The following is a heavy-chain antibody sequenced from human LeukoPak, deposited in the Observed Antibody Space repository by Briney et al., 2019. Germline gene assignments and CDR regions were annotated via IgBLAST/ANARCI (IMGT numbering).Heavy chain of an antibody. D-gene: IGHD1-26*01. CDR3: AKDKSSSGSYGGDY. Sequence: GRSLRLSCAASGFTFRSYAMHRVRQAPGKGLGWVALISYDGNNKYYADSVKGRFTISRDNSKNTLYLQMNSLRAEDTAVYYCAKDKSSSGSYGGDYWGQGTLVTVSS. J-gene: IGHJ4*02. CDR1: GFTFRSYA. CDR2: ISYDGNNK. V-gene: IGHV3-30*18.